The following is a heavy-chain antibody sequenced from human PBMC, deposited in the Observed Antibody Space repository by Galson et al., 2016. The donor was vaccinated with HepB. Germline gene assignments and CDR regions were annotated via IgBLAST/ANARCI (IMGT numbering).Heavy chain of an antibody. CDR1: GYTFSSHG. J-gene: IGHJ5*02. CDR3: ARSQPGWFNWFAP. V-gene: IGHV1-18*01. Sequence: SVKVSCKASGYTFSSHGISWVRQAPGQGLEWMGWISADNGNTTYAQKLQGRVTMTTDTSTSTAYMELRSLRSDDTAVYYCARSQPGWFNWFAPWGQGTLVTVSS. D-gene: IGHD6-19*01. CDR2: ISADNGNT.